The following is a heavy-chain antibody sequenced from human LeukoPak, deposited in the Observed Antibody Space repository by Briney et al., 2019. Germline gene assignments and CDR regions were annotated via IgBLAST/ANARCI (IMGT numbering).Heavy chain of an antibody. D-gene: IGHD5-12*01. V-gene: IGHV3-23*01. CDR3: AKDHVSSGYYRGDAFDI. CDR2: ISGSGGST. Sequence: PGGSLRLSCAASGFTFSSYAMSWVRQAPGKGLEWVSAISGSGGSTYYADSVKGRFTISRDNSKNTLYLQMNSLRAEDTAVYYCAKDHVSSGYYRGDAFDIWGQGTMVTVSS. J-gene: IGHJ3*02. CDR1: GFTFSSYA.